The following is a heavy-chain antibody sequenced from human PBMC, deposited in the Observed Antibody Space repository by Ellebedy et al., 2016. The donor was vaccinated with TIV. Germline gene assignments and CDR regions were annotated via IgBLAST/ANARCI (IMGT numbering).Heavy chain of an antibody. CDR1: GDSISSSSHY. J-gene: IGHJ4*02. Sequence: SETLSLXXTVSGDSISSSSHYWSWIRQPPGKGLEWIGSFSYGGRTYDNPSLKSRVSISVDTSKNQFSLKVNSVTAADTAVYYCARLGGYRRASYCGGDCYSHFAHWGQGTLVTVSS. V-gene: IGHV4-39*01. CDR2: FSYGGRT. CDR3: ARLGGYRRASYCGGDCYSHFAH. D-gene: IGHD2-21*01.